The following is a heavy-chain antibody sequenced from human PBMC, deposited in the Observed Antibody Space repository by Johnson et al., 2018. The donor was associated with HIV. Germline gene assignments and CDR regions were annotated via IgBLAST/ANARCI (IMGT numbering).Heavy chain of an antibody. D-gene: IGHD3-9*01. J-gene: IGHJ3*02. Sequence: EQLVESGGGLVQPGGSLRLSCAASGFIFRSYDMHWVRQTAGKGLEWVSAIGKVSDTYYSDSVKGRFTISRDNSKNTLYLQMNSLRAKDTAVYYCAKDPPGVDDIHAFDIWGQGTMVTVSS. CDR3: AKDPPGVDDIHAFDI. CDR2: IGKVSDT. V-gene: IGHV3-13*01. CDR1: GFIFRSYD.